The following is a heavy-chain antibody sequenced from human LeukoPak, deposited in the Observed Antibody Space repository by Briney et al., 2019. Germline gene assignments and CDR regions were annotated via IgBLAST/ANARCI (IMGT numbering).Heavy chain of an antibody. CDR1: GYTFTGYY. V-gene: IGHV1-2*02. CDR2: INPNSGGT. D-gene: IGHD3-10*01. CDR3: ARDSGDYYGSGIFRWFDP. Sequence: GASVKVSCKASGYTFTGYYMHWVRQAPGQGREWMGWINPNSGGTNYAQKFQGRVTMTRDTSISTAYMELSRLRSDDTAVYYCARDSGDYYGSGIFRWFDPWGQGTLVTVSS. J-gene: IGHJ5*02.